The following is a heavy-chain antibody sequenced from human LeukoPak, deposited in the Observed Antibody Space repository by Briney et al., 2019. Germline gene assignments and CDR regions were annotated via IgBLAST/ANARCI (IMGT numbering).Heavy chain of an antibody. CDR3: ARSMYYDFWSGYYRATVYMDV. CDR2: MNPNSGNT. J-gene: IGHJ6*03. CDR1: GYTFTSYD. D-gene: IGHD3-3*01. V-gene: IGHV1-8*01. Sequence: ASVKVSCKASGYTFTSYDINWVRQATGQGPEWMGWMNPNSGNTGYAQKFQGRVTMTRNTSISTAYMELSSLRSEDTAVYYCARSMYYDFWSGYYRATVYMDVWGKGTTVTVSS.